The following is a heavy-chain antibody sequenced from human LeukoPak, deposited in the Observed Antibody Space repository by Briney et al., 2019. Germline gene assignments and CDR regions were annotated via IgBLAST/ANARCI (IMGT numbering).Heavy chain of an antibody. CDR3: ARGSYSSSWFEKYFLDS. J-gene: IGHJ4*02. V-gene: IGHV3-21*01. CDR1: GFSFDKYS. CDR2: ISGIGLYI. D-gene: IGHD6-13*01. Sequence: NAGRSLRLSCAASGFSFDKYSMNWVRQAPGRGLEWVSSISGIGLYIFYADSVKGRFTISRDNAKNSLYLQMNSLRAEDTSVYFCARGSYSSSWFEKYFLDSWGQGTLVTVSA.